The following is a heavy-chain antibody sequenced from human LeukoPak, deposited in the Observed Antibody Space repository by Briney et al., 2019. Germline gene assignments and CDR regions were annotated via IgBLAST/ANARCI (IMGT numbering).Heavy chain of an antibody. D-gene: IGHD6-13*01. CDR2: ISSSSTTI. Sequence: GGSLRLSCAASGFTFSTYNMNWVRQAPGKGLDWVSYISSSSTTIYYADSVKGRFTIPRDNSKNTLYLQMNSLRAEDTAVYYCAKDRAADGAAAGRYYFDYWGQGTLVTVSS. J-gene: IGHJ4*02. CDR1: GFTFSTYN. V-gene: IGHV3-48*01. CDR3: AKDRAADGAAAGRYYFDY.